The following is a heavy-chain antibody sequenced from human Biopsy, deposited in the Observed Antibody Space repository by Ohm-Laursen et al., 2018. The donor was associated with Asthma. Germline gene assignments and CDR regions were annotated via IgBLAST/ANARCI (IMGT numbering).Heavy chain of an antibody. CDR1: GFTFSSYS. J-gene: IGHJ4*02. D-gene: IGHD4-17*01. V-gene: IGHV3-48*02. CDR3: ARPRWGPYGY. CDR2: ISSSSSTI. Sequence: SLRLSCAASGFTFSSYSMNWVHQAPGKGLEWVSYISSSSSTIYYADSVKGRFAISRDNAKNSLYLQMNSLRDEDTAVYYCARPRWGPYGYWGQGTLVTVSS.